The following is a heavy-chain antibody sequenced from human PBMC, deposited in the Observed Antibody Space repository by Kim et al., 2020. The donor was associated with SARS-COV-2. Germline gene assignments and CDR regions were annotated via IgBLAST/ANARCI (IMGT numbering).Heavy chain of an antibody. Sequence: GGSLRLSCAASGFTFSSYAMHWVRQAPGKGLEWVAVISYDGSNKYYADSVKGRFTISRDNSKNTLYLQMNSLRAEDTAVYYCAREGIVRATVGDYFDYWG. J-gene: IGHJ4*01. CDR2: ISYDGSNK. V-gene: IGHV3-30-3*01. CDR1: GFTFSSYA. D-gene: IGHD1-26*01. CDR3: AREGIVRATVGDYFDY.